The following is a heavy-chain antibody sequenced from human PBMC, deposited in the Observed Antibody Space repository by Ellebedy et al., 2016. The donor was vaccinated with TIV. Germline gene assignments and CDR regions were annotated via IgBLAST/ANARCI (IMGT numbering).Heavy chain of an antibody. CDR3: ASGRWLPLPGS. J-gene: IGHJ5*02. D-gene: IGHD5-24*01. V-gene: IGHV4-34*01. CDR2: INASGTT. Sequence: MPSETLSLTCAVYNGSFTHYFWSWVRQPPGKGLEWIGEINASGTTNNNPSLKSRVTISVDTSKNQFPLKLSSVTAADTAVYYCASGRWLPLPGSWGQGTLVTVSS. CDR1: NGSFTHYF.